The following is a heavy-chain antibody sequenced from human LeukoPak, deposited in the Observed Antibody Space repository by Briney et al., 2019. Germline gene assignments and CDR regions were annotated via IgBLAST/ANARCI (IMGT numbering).Heavy chain of an antibody. CDR2: INHSGST. V-gene: IGHV4-34*01. CDR1: GGSFSGYY. Sequence: KPSETLSLTCAVYGGSFSGYYWSWIRQPPGKGLECIGEINHSGSTNYNPSLKSRVTISVDTSKNQFSLDLSSVTAADTAVSYSARALDRYNIVPAFWRQGTLVTVSS. CDR3: ARALDRYNIVPAF. D-gene: IGHD5-24*01. J-gene: IGHJ4*02.